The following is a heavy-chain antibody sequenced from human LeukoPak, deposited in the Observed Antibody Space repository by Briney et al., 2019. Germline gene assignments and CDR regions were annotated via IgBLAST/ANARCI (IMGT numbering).Heavy chain of an antibody. CDR2: INSDGSST. CDR3: ARDRANRDYFDY. V-gene: IGHV3-74*01. J-gene: IGHJ4*02. CDR1: GFTFSSYW. D-gene: IGHD1/OR15-1a*01. Sequence: GGSLRLSCAASGFTFSSYWMHWVRQAPGKGLVWVSRINSDGSSTSYADSVKGRFTISRDNAKNSLYLQMNSLRAEGTAVYYCARDRANRDYFDYWGQGTLVTVSS.